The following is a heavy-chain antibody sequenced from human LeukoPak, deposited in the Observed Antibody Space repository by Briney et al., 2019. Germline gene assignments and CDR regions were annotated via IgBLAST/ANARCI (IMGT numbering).Heavy chain of an antibody. J-gene: IGHJ3*02. CDR3: ARDRPSNRCGDHVLYAFDI. Sequence: GGSLRLSCAASGFTFSSYAMHWVRQAPGKGLEWVAVISYDGSSKYYADSVKGRFTISRDNSKNTLYLQMNSLRAEDTAVYYCARDRPSNRCGDHVLYAFDIWGQGTMVTVSS. D-gene: IGHD4-17*01. CDR2: ISYDGSSK. V-gene: IGHV3-30*04. CDR1: GFTFSSYA.